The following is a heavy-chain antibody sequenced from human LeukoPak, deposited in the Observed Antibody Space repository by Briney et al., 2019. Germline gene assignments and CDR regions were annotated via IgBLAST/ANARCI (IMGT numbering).Heavy chain of an antibody. V-gene: IGHV3-23*01. CDR2: IRGGGGST. Sequence: GGSLRLSCVASGFTFSNYAMSWVRQAPGKGLEWLSAIRGGGGSTNYADSVKGRFTISRDNAKNTVYLQMNSLRDVDTAVYYCAKHRGAIAMIRGVTIPFDPWGQGTLVTVSS. CDR3: AKHRGAIAMIRGVTIPFDP. J-gene: IGHJ5*02. CDR1: GFTFSNYA. D-gene: IGHD3-10*01.